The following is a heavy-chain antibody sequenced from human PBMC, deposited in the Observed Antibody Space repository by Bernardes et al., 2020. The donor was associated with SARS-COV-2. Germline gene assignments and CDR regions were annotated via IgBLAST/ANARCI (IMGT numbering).Heavy chain of an antibody. CDR1: GGPFSCLGYH. V-gene: IGHV4-31*03. D-gene: IGHD3-3*01. CDR3: ARAPKQRITIFGVVGWFDP. CDR2: IYYSGIT. Sequence: PLSLTCTVSGGPFSCLGYHWTWLLQHRGKGLEWIGYIYYSGITYYTPSLKSRVTISVDTSKNQFSLKLSSVTDADTAVYYCARAPKQRITIFGVVGWFDPWGQETLVTVSS. J-gene: IGHJ5*02.